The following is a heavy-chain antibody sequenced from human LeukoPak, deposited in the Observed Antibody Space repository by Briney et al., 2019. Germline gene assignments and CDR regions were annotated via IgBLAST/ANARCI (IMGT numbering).Heavy chain of an antibody. J-gene: IGHJ4*02. Sequence: QPGGSLRLSCAASGFTFSSYAMSWVRQAPGKGLEWVSAISGSGGSTYYADSVKGRFTISRDNSKNTLYLQMNSLRAEGTAVYYCAKAGAAAGEFDYWGQGTLVTVSS. CDR2: ISGSGGST. CDR1: GFTFSSYA. CDR3: AKAGAAAGEFDY. D-gene: IGHD6-13*01. V-gene: IGHV3-23*01.